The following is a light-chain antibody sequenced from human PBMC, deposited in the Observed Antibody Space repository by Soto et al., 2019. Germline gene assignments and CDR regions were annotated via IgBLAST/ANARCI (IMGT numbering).Light chain of an antibody. Sequence: EIVLTQSPGTLSLSPGERATLSCRASQSVSSTYLAWYQQKPGQAPRLLIYDASRRATGIPDRFSGSGSVTDFTLTISRLEPEDFAVYYCQQYGNSLTFGPGTKVDIK. CDR3: QQYGNSLT. V-gene: IGKV3-20*01. J-gene: IGKJ3*01. CDR1: QSVSSTY. CDR2: DAS.